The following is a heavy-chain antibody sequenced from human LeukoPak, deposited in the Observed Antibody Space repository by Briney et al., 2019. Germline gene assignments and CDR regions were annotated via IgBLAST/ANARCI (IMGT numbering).Heavy chain of an antibody. CDR2: VYPGDSDT. V-gene: IGHV5-51*01. Sequence: GESLKISCKGSGYWFSDYWIGWVRQMPGKGLEWMGIVYPGDSDTRYSPSFHGQVTISADKSITTAYLQWRSLKASDTAIYYCARLNGDFWSGYQIDFWGQGTLVTVSS. J-gene: IGHJ4*02. CDR3: ARLNGDFWSGYQIDF. D-gene: IGHD3-3*01. CDR1: GYWFSDYW.